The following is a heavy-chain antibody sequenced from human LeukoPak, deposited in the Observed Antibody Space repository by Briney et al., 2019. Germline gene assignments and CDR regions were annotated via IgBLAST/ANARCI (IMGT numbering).Heavy chain of an antibody. J-gene: IGHJ1*01. CDR1: GFTFSSYW. V-gene: IGHV3-7*01. CDR2: IKQDGSEK. CDR3: AGDAGDSNSHRTTATRPFQY. D-gene: IGHD2-21*01. Sequence: PGGSLRLSCAASGFTFSSYWMSWVRQVPGEGLEWVANIKQDGSEKYYVDSVKGRFTISRDNAKNSLYLQMNSLRAEDTAVYYCAGDAGDSNSHRTTATRPFQYWGQGTLVAVSS.